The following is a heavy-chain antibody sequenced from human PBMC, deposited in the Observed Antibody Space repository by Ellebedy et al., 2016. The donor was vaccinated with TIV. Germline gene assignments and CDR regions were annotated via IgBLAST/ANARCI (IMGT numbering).Heavy chain of an antibody. V-gene: IGHV3-23*01. Sequence: PGGSLRLSCAASGFTFSTYGMHWVRQAPGKGLEWASAISGTGVGTYYADSVKGRLTISRDNSKNTVYLQMNRLRAEDKAIYYCAKGYKKWPYYGMDVWGQGTTVTVSS. D-gene: IGHD1-14*01. CDR3: AKGYKKWPYYGMDV. CDR2: ISGTGVGT. J-gene: IGHJ6*02. CDR1: GFTFSTYG.